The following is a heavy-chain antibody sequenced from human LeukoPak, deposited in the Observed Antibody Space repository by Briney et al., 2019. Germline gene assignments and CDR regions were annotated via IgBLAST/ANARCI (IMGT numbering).Heavy chain of an antibody. CDR3: AGPRGFHGFDY. D-gene: IGHD3-10*01. V-gene: IGHV1-46*01. CDR1: GYTFTSYY. Sequence: ASVKVSCKASGYTFTSYYVHWVRQAPGQGLEWMGIINPSGGSTSYAQKFQGRVTMTRDTSTSTVYMELSSLRSEDTAVYHCAGPRGFHGFDYWGQGTLVTVSS. CDR2: INPSGGST. J-gene: IGHJ4*02.